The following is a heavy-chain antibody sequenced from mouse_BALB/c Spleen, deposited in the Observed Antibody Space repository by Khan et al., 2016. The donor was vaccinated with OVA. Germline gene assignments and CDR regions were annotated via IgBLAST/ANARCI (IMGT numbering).Heavy chain of an antibody. CDR2: IYPGDGDT. J-gene: IGHJ2*01. D-gene: IGHD2-14*01. V-gene: IGHV1-87*01. Sequence: VQLQQSGAELARPGASVKLSCKSSGYTFTSYWMQWVKQRPGQGLEWIGAIYPGDGDTRYTQKFKGKATLTADKSSSTAYMQLSSLASGDSAVYYCASYRCDYFDEWGQGTTLTVSS. CDR1: GYTFTSYW. CDR3: ASYRCDYFDE.